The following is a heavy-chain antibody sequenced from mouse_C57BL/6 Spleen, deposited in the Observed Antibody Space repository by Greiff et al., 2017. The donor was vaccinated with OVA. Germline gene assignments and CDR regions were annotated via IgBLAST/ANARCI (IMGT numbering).Heavy chain of an antibody. Sequence: EVKVVESGGGLVQPGGSMKLSCAASGFTFSDAWMDWVRQSPEKGLEWVAEIRNKANNHATYYAESVKGRFTISRDDSKSSVYLQMNSLRAEDTGIYYCTREGYDYDGFAYWGQGTLVTVSA. V-gene: IGHV6-6*01. CDR2: IRNKANNHAT. CDR3: TREGYDYDGFAY. CDR1: GFTFSDAW. D-gene: IGHD2-4*01. J-gene: IGHJ3*01.